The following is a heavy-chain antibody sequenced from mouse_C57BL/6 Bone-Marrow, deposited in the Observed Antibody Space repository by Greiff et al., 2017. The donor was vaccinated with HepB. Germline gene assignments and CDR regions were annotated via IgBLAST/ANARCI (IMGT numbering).Heavy chain of an antibody. V-gene: IGHV1-55*01. J-gene: IGHJ3*01. CDR3: ATMVTTRAWFAY. D-gene: IGHD2-2*01. CDR2: IYPGSGST. Sequence: VKLQQPGAELVKPGASVKMSCKASGYTFTSYWITWVKQRPGQGLEWIGDIYPGSGSTNYNEKFKSKATLTVDTSSSTAYMQLSSLTSEDSAVYYCATMVTTRAWFAYWGQGTLVTVSA. CDR1: GYTFTSYW.